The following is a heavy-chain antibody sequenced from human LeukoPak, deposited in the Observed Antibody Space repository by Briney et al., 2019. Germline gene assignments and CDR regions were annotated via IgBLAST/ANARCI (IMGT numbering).Heavy chain of an antibody. J-gene: IGHJ4*02. D-gene: IGHD6-19*01. CDR1: GFTFSNAW. CDR2: IKSKTDGGTT. V-gene: IGHV3-15*01. CDR3: TTEYIAVAGHFDY. Sequence: GGSLRLSCAASGFTFSNAWMSWVRQAPGKGLEWVGRIKSKTDGGTTDYAAPVKGRFTISRDDSKNTLYLQMNSLKTEDTAVYYCTTEYIAVAGHFDYWGQGILVTVSS.